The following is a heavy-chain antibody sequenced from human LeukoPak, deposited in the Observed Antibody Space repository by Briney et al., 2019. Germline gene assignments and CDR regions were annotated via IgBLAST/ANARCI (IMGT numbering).Heavy chain of an antibody. Sequence: PGGSLRLSCAASGFTFRDYTMNWVRQAPGKGLEWVSAISKSSTYIKYAESVKGRFTVSRDNAKNSLFLQMNSLRVEDTAVYYCAREVVIVVEPAANTIDYWGQGTRVTVSS. V-gene: IGHV3-21*01. CDR2: ISKSSTYI. J-gene: IGHJ4*02. D-gene: IGHD2-2*01. CDR3: AREVVIVVEPAANTIDY. CDR1: GFTFRDYT.